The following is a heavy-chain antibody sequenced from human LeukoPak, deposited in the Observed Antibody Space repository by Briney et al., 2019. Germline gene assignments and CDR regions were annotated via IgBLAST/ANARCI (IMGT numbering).Heavy chain of an antibody. CDR3: ARENTAMVAY. CDR2: ISSSGSTI. CDR1: GFTFSSYE. D-gene: IGHD5-18*01. J-gene: IGHJ4*02. V-gene: IGHV3-48*03. Sequence: VGSLRLSCAASGFTFSSYEMNWVRQAPGKGLEWVSYISSSGSTIYYADSVKGRFTISRDNAKNSLYLQMNSLRAEDTAVYYCARENTAMVAYWGQGTLVTVSS.